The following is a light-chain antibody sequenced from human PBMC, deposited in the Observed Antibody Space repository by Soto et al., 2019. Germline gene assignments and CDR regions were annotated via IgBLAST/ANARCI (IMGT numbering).Light chain of an antibody. J-gene: IGKJ1*01. CDR3: QQYGHSPWT. CDR1: QSVNSGW. Sequence: EIVLTQSPGTLSLSPGEGATLSCRASQSVNSGWLAWYHQKPGQAPRLLIYHASNRATGIPDRFSGSGSGTDFTLTISRLEPEDFAVYYCQQYGHSPWTFCQGTKVDIK. V-gene: IGKV3-20*01. CDR2: HAS.